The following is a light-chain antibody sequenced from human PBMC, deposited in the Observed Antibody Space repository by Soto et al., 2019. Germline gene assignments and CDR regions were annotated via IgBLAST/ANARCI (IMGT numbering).Light chain of an antibody. J-gene: IGKJ4*01. CDR2: ETS. Sequence: EIVMTQSPATLSVSPGERATLSCRASQSVSSNLAWYQQKPGQAPRLLIYETSTRATGVPARFSGSGSGTEFPLTISSLQSEDFAFYYCQQYNNGPLTFGGGTKVEIK. CDR1: QSVSSN. V-gene: IGKV3-15*01. CDR3: QQYNNGPLT.